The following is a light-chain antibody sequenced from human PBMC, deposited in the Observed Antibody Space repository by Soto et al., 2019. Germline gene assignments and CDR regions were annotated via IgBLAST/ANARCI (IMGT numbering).Light chain of an antibody. V-gene: IGLV2-14*01. J-gene: IGLJ1*01. CDR3: SSYTGSTAYV. Sequence: QSVLTQPASVSGSPGQSITISCTGTSSDVGGYNYVSWYQLHPGKAPKLMVYEVSNRPSGVSNRFSGSKSGNTASLTISGLQAEDEADYYCSSYTGSTAYVFGTGTRSPS. CDR1: SSDVGGYNY. CDR2: EVS.